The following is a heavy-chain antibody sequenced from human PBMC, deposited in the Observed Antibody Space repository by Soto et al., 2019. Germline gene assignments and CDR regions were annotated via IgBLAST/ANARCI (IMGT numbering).Heavy chain of an antibody. CDR1: GGTFSSYT. Sequence: QVQLVQSGAEVKKPGSSVKVSCKASGGTFSSYTISWVRQAPGQGLEWMGRIIPILGIANYAQKFQGRVTITADKSTSTAYMELSSLRSEDTAVYYCARGPGGLYNFDYWGQGTLVTVSS. V-gene: IGHV1-69*02. CDR2: IIPILGIA. CDR3: ARGPGGLYNFDY. D-gene: IGHD2-2*02. J-gene: IGHJ4*02.